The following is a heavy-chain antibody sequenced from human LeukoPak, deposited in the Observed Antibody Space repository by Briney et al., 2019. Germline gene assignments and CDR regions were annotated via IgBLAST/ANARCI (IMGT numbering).Heavy chain of an antibody. CDR1: GGSISSYY. J-gene: IGHJ5*02. CDR2: IYYSGST. CDR3: ARIPKYDFWSGYYWFDP. V-gene: IGHV4-59*01. D-gene: IGHD3-3*01. Sequence: PSETLSLTYTVSGGSISSYYWSWIRQPPGKGLEYLGYIYYSGSTNYNPSLKSRVTISVDTSKNQFSLRLSSVTAADTAVYYCARIPKYDFWSGYYWFDPWGQGTLVTVSS.